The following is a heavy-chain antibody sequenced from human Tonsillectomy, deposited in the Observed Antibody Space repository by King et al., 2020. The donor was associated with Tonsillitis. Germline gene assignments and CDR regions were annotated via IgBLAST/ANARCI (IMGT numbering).Heavy chain of an antibody. J-gene: IGHJ3*02. CDR2: ISSDGNDK. Sequence: VQLVESGGGVVQPGRSLRLSCAASGFSFNNFGMHWVRQVPGTGLELVAVISSDGNDKDYADSVKGRFTISRDNSKNTLYLQMNSLRVEDTAVYLCAKGKGSTWMFDAFDIWGQGTRVTVSS. D-gene: IGHD1-26*01. V-gene: IGHV3-30*18. CDR3: AKGKGSTWMFDAFDI. CDR1: GFSFNNFG.